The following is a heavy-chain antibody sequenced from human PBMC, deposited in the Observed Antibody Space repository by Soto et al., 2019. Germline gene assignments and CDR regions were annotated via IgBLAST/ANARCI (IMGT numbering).Heavy chain of an antibody. J-gene: IGHJ1*01. CDR3: AKARDRSGPYTL. CDR1: GFTFSSDA. D-gene: IGHD3-22*01. V-gene: IGHV3-23*01. CDR2: IVNSGGST. Sequence: EEQLLESGGGLVQPGGSLRLSCAASGFTFSSDAMSWVRQAPGNGLEWVSAIVNSGGSTYYPDSVKGRCTISRDNSMNALYLQMNGLMDEETDVYYFAKARDRSGPYTLWGQGTLVSGSS.